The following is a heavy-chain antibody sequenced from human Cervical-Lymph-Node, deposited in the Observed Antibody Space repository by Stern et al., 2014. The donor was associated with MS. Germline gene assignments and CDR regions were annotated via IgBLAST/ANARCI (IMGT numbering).Heavy chain of an antibody. CDR2: IKRKRDGERT. J-gene: IGHJ3*02. CDR3: TTDSYYDGATEASDI. CDR1: GPSFTDAL. D-gene: IGHD3-3*01. Sequence: EGQLVGSGGDLVKPGGSLSLSCAASGPSFTDALISWVRQAPGKGLEWVGCIKRKRDGERTGYAAPVKGRLAISRDDTKNTIYLQMNSLKTEGTAVYYCTTDSYYDGATEASDIWGQGTLVTVSS. V-gene: IGHV3-15*01.